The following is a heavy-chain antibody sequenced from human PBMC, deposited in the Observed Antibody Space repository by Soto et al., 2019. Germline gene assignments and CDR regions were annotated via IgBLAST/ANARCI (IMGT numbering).Heavy chain of an antibody. CDR3: ARGYDFWSGYYYPYGMDV. D-gene: IGHD3-3*01. CDR2: IYPGDSDT. V-gene: IGHV5-51*01. Sequence: GESLKISCKGSGYSFTSYWIGWVRQMPGKGLEWMGIIYPGDSDTRYSPSFQGQVTISADKSISTAYLQWSSLKASDTAVYYCARGYDFWSGYYYPYGMDVWGQGTTVTVSS. J-gene: IGHJ6*02. CDR1: GYSFTSYW.